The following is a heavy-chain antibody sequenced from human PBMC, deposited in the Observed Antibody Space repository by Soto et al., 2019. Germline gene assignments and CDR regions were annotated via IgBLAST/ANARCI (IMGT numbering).Heavy chain of an antibody. CDR2: IDWDDDK. J-gene: IGHJ4*02. D-gene: IGHD6-13*01. V-gene: IGHV2-70*01. Sequence: SGPTLVNPTQTLTLTCTLSGFSLSTRGMCVSWIRQPPGKALEWLALIDWDDDKYYSTSLKTRLTISKDTSKNQVVLTMTNMDPVDTATYYCARIKLDQYYFDYWGQGTLVTVSS. CDR1: GFSLSTRGMC. CDR3: ARIKLDQYYFDY.